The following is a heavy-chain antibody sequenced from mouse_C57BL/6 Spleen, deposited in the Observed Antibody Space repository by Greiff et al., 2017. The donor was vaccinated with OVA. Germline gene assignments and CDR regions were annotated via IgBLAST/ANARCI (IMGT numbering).Heavy chain of an antibody. CDR1: GYTFTDYN. CDR3: ATGTWYYFDY. D-gene: IGHD4-1*01. Sequence: SGPELVKPGASVKMSCKASGYTFTDYNMHWVKQSHGKSLEWIGYINPNNGGTSYNQKFKGEATLTVNKSSSTAYMELRSLTSEDSAVYYCATGTWYYFDYWGQGTTLTVSS. J-gene: IGHJ2*01. CDR2: INPNNGGT. V-gene: IGHV1-22*01.